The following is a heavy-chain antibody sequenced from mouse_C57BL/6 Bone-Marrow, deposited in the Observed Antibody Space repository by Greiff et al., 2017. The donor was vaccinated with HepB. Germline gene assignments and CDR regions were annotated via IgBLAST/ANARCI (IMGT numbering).Heavy chain of an antibody. Sequence: EVKLVESGGGLVQPGGSMKLSCAASGFTFSDAWMDWVRQSPEKGLEWVAEIRNKANNHATYYAESVKGRFTISRDDSKSSVYLQMNSLRAEDTGIYYCTRLRYYGSRYFDVWGTGTTVTVSS. CDR1: GFTFSDAW. CDR3: TRLRYYGSRYFDV. D-gene: IGHD1-1*01. V-gene: IGHV6-6*01. J-gene: IGHJ1*03. CDR2: IRNKANNHAT.